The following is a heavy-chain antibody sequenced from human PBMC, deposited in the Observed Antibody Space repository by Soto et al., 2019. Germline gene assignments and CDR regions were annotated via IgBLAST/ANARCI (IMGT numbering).Heavy chain of an antibody. CDR3: ARGSLITIFGVVIGHRYGMYV. CDR2: INHSGST. CDR1: GGSFSGYH. D-gene: IGHD3-3*01. Sequence: SETLSLTCAVYGGSFSGYHWSWIRQPPGKGLEWIGEINHSGSTNYNPSLKSRVTISVDTSKNQFSLKLSSVTAADTAVYYCARGSLITIFGVVIGHRYGMYVFGQRTTVTVS. J-gene: IGHJ6*02. V-gene: IGHV4-34*01.